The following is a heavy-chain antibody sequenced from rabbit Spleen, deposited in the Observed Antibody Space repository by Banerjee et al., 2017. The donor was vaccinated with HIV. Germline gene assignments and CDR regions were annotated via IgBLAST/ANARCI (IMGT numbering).Heavy chain of an antibody. CDR3: ARNYVNAFDP. CDR1: GFTISSTYW. D-gene: IGHD1-1*01. Sequence: QEQLKESGGGLVQPGGSLKLSCTASGFTISSTYWICWVRQAPGKGLEWIACIDTNDGDTDYANWPKGRFTISKTSSTTVTLQMTSLTAADTATYFCARNYVNAFDPWGPGTLVTVS. J-gene: IGHJ2*01. V-gene: IGHV1S45*01. CDR2: IDTNDGDT.